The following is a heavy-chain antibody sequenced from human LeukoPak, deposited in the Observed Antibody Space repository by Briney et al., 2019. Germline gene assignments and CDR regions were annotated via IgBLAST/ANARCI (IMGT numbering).Heavy chain of an antibody. V-gene: IGHV4-39*01. Sequence: PSETLSLTCTVSGGSISGSTYYWGWVRQPPGEGLEWIGKIFYSGNTYYSPSLQSRVTMSADTSKNQFSLRLSSVTAADTALYYCARLFDSWGQGIQVTVSS. CDR3: ARLFDS. CDR1: GGSISGSTYY. J-gene: IGHJ4*02. CDR2: IFYSGNT.